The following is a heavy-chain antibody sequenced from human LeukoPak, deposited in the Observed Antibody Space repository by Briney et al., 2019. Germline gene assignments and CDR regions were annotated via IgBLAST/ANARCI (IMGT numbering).Heavy chain of an antibody. Sequence: ASVEVSCKASGYTFTGYYMHWVRQAPGQGLEWMGWINPNSGGTNYAQKFQGRVTMTRDTSISTAYMELSRLGSDDMAVYYCARDPDHRTGSGSYPPAPSGDWGQGTLVTVSS. J-gene: IGHJ4*02. CDR1: GYTFTGYY. CDR2: INPNSGGT. D-gene: IGHD3-10*01. CDR3: ARDPDHRTGSGSYPPAPSGD. V-gene: IGHV1-2*02.